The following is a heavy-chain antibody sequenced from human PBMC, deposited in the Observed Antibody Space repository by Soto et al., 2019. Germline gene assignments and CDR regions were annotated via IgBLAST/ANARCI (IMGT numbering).Heavy chain of an antibody. D-gene: IGHD2-21*01. Sequence: QVQLVQSGAEVKDPGSSVKVSCKASGDTFINNAINWVRQAPGQGLEWVGGIIPLFGTVDYAQRFQGRVTITADEPSSTVYMEMSSLTSGDTATYYCARGIRVLLPYRGCDIWGKGTMVTVSS. J-gene: IGHJ3*02. CDR3: ARGIRVLLPYRGCDI. CDR1: GDTFINNA. V-gene: IGHV1-69*01. CDR2: IIPLFGTV.